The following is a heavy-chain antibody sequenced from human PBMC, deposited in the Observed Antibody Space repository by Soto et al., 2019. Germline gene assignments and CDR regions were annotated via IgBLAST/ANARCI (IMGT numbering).Heavy chain of an antibody. Sequence: QVQLVECGGGVVQPGRSLRLSCAASGFTFSSYAMHWVRQAPGKGLEWVAVISYDGSDSYYADSVKGRFTISRDNSKNTPYLQMNSLRSEEMAVYYCARAGGWTRRGWFDPWGQGTLVTVSS. CDR1: GFTFSSYA. D-gene: IGHD6-19*01. V-gene: IGHV3-30-3*01. J-gene: IGHJ5*02. CDR3: ARAGGWTRRGWFDP. CDR2: ISYDGSDS.